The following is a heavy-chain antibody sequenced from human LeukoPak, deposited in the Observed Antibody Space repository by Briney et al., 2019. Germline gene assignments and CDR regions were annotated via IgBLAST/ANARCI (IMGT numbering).Heavy chain of an antibody. D-gene: IGHD3-10*01. CDR1: GFPFSVYY. Sequence: PGGSLRLSCAASGFPFSVYYMSWIRQAPGKGLEWVAVIWYDGSNKYYADSVKGRFTISRDNSENTLYLQMNSLRAEDTAVYYCAREESEGVNDYWGQGTLVTVSS. J-gene: IGHJ4*02. CDR2: IWYDGSNK. CDR3: AREESEGVNDY. V-gene: IGHV3-33*08.